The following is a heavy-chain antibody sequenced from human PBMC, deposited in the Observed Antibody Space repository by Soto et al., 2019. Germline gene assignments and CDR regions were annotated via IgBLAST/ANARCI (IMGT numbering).Heavy chain of an antibody. CDR3: ARQGSGSESPQYFYYGMDV. J-gene: IGHJ6*02. V-gene: IGHV1-2*02. Sequence: VELVQSGAEVEKPGAAVRISCKTSGYTFTAYYIHWVRQAPGQGLEWMGWINPNSGVANYAQKFQGRVTMTRDTSISTVYMELTKMRSEDTTIYYCARQGSGSESPQYFYYGMDVWGQGTTAAASS. D-gene: IGHD6-19*01. CDR1: GYTFTAYY. CDR2: INPNSGVA.